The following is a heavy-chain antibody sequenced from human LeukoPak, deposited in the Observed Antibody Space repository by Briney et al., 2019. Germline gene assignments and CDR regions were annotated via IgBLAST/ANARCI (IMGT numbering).Heavy chain of an antibody. Sequence: ASVKVSCKASGYTFTGYYMHWVRQAPGQGLEWMGWINPNSGGTNYAQNFQSRVTMTRDTSISTAYMELSRLRSDDTAVYYCARDRWYYYDSSGYYSDAFDIWGQGTMVTVSS. CDR2: INPNSGGT. D-gene: IGHD3-22*01. CDR3: ARDRWYYYDSSGYYSDAFDI. CDR1: GYTFTGYY. V-gene: IGHV1-2*02. J-gene: IGHJ3*02.